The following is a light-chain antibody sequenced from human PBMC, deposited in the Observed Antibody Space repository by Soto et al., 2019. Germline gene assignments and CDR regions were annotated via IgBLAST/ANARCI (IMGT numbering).Light chain of an antibody. J-gene: IGKJ1*01. CDR3: QHYNNWPPWT. CDR1: QSVSSN. Sequence: EIVMTQSPATLSVSPGERATLSCRVSQSVSSNLAWYQQKPGQAPRLLIYGASTRATGIPARFSGSGSGTEFTLTISSLQSEDFAVYYCQHYNNWPPWTFGPGTKVEIK. V-gene: IGKV3-15*01. CDR2: GAS.